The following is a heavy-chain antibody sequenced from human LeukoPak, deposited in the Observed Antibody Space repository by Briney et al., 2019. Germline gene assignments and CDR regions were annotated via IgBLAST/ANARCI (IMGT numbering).Heavy chain of an antibody. Sequence: PSETLSLTCAVYGGSFSGYYWSWIRQPPGKGLEWIGEINHSGSTNYNPSLKSRVTISVDTSKNQFSLKLSSVTAADTAVYYCVKDGSSWYDFFDPWGQGTLVTVSS. D-gene: IGHD6-13*01. CDR3: VKDGSSWYDFFDP. J-gene: IGHJ5*02. CDR1: GGSFSGYY. V-gene: IGHV4-34*01. CDR2: INHSGST.